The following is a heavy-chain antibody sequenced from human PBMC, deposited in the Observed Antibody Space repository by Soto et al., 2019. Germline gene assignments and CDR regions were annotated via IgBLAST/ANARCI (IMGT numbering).Heavy chain of an antibody. D-gene: IGHD1-1*01. Sequence: EVQLVESGGGLVQPGRSLRLSCAASGFTFDDYAMHWVRQAPGKGLEWVSGITRNSGSIGYADSVKGRFTTSRDNARNSLFLQMTSLKVEDTAFYYCARGGSNWIELSDYWGQGTLVTVSS. J-gene: IGHJ4*02. CDR1: GFTFDDYA. CDR3: ARGGSNWIELSDY. CDR2: ITRNSGSI. V-gene: IGHV3-9*01.